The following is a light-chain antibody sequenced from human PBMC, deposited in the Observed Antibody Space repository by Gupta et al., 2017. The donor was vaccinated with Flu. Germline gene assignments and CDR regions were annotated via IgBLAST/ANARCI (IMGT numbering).Light chain of an antibody. CDR1: SSDVGGYNY. Sequence: TSSDVGGYNYVSWYRQHPGKAPKLLTYDVSQRPAGVPDRFSGSKSGNTGSLTISGLQAEDEADYYCCSYAGSFTVLFGGGTKLTVL. V-gene: IGLV2-11*01. CDR3: CSYAGSFTVL. J-gene: IGLJ2*01. CDR2: DVS.